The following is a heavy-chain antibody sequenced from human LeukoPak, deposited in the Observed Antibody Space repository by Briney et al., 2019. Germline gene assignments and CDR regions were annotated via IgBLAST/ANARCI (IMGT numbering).Heavy chain of an antibody. CDR3: ARDKGSGYYSSYYFDY. V-gene: IGHV3-33*01. J-gene: IGHJ4*02. CDR1: GFTFSSYG. D-gene: IGHD3-22*01. CDR2: IWYDGSNK. Sequence: PGRSLRLSCAASGFTFSSYGMHWVRQAPGKGLEWVAVIWYDGSNKYYADSVKGRFTISRDNSKNTLYLQMNSLRAEDTAVYYCARDKGSGYYSSYYFDYWGQGTLVTVSS.